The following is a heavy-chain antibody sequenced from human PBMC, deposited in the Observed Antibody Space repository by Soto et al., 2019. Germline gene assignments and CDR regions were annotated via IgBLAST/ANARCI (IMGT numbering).Heavy chain of an antibody. CDR2: IIPIFGTA. J-gene: IGHJ4*02. Sequence: QVQLVESGGGVVQPGRSLRLSCAASGFTFSSYAISWVRQAPGQGLEWMGGIIPIFGTANYAQKFQGRVTITADESTSTAYMELSSLRSEDTAVYYCARAKRGYSGYDWSFDYWGQGTLVTVSS. CDR3: ARAKRGYSGYDWSFDY. V-gene: IGHV1-69*01. CDR1: GFTFSSYA. D-gene: IGHD5-12*01.